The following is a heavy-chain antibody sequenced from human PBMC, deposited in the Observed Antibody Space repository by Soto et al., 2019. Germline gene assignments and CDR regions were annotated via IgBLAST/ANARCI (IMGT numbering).Heavy chain of an antibody. J-gene: IGHJ6*02. V-gene: IGHV4-31*03. CDR1: GGSISSGGYY. Sequence: SETLSLTGTVSGGSISSGGYYWSWIRQHPGKGLEWFGYIFYSGRTYYNPSLNSRVTISVDTSKNQFCLKLSSVTAADTAVYYCARGYYYGSGSYYTARRPYYYYGMDVWGQGTTVT. D-gene: IGHD3-10*01. CDR3: ARGYYYGSGSYYTARRPYYYYGMDV. CDR2: IFYSGRT.